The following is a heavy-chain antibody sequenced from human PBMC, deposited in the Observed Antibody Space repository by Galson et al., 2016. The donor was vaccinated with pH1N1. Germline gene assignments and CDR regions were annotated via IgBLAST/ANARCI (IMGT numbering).Heavy chain of an antibody. J-gene: IGHJ2*01. Sequence: SVKVSCKASGGTFSSSGINWVRQAPGQGLEWMGGIIPIFGTSKYARKFQGRVTITADESTTTAYMELSRLISEDTAVYYCAREDYYDTDLSDWYFDLWGRGTLVTVSS. CDR3: AREDYYDTDLSDWYFDL. D-gene: IGHD3-22*01. V-gene: IGHV1-69*13. CDR1: GGTFSSSG. CDR2: IIPIFGTS.